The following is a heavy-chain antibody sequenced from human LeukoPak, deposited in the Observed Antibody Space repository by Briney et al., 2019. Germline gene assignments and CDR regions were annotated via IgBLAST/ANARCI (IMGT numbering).Heavy chain of an antibody. Sequence: GGSLRLSCAASGFVFSDYYMSWIRQTPGKGLDWVSYISGLGSSIYYADSVKGRFTISRDNAKNSLYLQMNSLRGEDTSVYYCARERLVTVSSLDYWGQGTLVTVSS. CDR2: ISGLGSSI. CDR3: ARERLVTVSSLDY. J-gene: IGHJ4*02. CDR1: GFVFSDYY. D-gene: IGHD4-17*01. V-gene: IGHV3-11*04.